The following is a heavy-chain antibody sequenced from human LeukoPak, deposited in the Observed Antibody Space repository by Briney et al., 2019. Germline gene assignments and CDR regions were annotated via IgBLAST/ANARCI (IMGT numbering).Heavy chain of an antibody. CDR2: IYYSGST. CDR1: GGSISSYY. D-gene: IGHD2/OR15-2a*01. Sequence: SETLSLTCTVSGGSISSYYWSWIRQPPGKGLEWIGYIYYSGSTNYNPSLKSRVTISVDTSKNQFSLKLSSVTAADTAVYYCARYWNTLTAFDYWGQGTLVTVSS. J-gene: IGHJ4*02. CDR3: ARYWNTLTAFDY. V-gene: IGHV4-59*01.